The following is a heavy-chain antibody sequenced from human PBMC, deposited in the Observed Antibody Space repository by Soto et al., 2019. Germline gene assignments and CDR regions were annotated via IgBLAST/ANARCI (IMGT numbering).Heavy chain of an antibody. Sequence: GGSLRLSCAASGFTFSSYGMHWVRQAPGKGLEWVAVISYDGSNKYYADSVKGRFTISRDNSKNTLYLQMNSLRAEDTAVYYCAKDSEFDYYDISGYQIPTGYWGQGTLVTGSS. CDR2: ISYDGSNK. CDR1: GFTFSSYG. CDR3: AKDSEFDYYDISGYQIPTGY. V-gene: IGHV3-30*18. D-gene: IGHD3-22*01. J-gene: IGHJ4*02.